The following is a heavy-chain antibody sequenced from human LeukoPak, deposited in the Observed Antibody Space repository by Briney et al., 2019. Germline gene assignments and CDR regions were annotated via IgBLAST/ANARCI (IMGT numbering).Heavy chain of an antibody. D-gene: IGHD3-10*01. CDR1: GGSVSSGSYY. V-gene: IGHV4-61*01. J-gene: IGHJ5*02. Sequence: PSETLSLTCTVSGGSVSSGSYYWSWIRQPPGKGLEWIGYIYYSGSTHYNPSLKSRVTISVDTSKNQFSLKLSSVTAADTAVYYCAYHGSGSYNWFDPWGQGTLVTVSS. CDR3: AYHGSGSYNWFDP. CDR2: IYYSGST.